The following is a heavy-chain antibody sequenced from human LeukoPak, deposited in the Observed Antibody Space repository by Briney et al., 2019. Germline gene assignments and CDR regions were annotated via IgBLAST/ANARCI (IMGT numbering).Heavy chain of an antibody. J-gene: IGHJ4*02. CDR1: GFTFRSHG. CDR2: IWYDGSNK. D-gene: IGHD1-26*01. V-gene: IGHV3-33*01. Sequence: GGSLRLSCAASGFTFRSHGMHWVRQAPGKGLEWVAFIWYDGSNKYYTDSVKGRFTISRDNSKNTLYLQMNSLRAEDTAVYYCAGDRATSYYDYWGQGALVTISS. CDR3: AGDRATSYYDY.